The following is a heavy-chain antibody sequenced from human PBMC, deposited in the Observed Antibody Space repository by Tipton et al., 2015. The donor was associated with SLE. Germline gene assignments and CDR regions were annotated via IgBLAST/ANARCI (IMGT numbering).Heavy chain of an antibody. J-gene: IGHJ4*02. CDR3: ATRRYDFWSGYQYYFDY. D-gene: IGHD3-3*01. V-gene: IGHV4-34*01. CDR1: GGSFSGYY. CDR2: INHSGST. Sequence: TLSLTCAVYGGSFSGYYWSWIRQPPGKGLAWIGEINHSGSTNYNPSLKSRVTISVGTSKNQFSLKLSSVTAADTAVYYCATRRYDFWSGYQYYFDYWGQGTLVTVSS.